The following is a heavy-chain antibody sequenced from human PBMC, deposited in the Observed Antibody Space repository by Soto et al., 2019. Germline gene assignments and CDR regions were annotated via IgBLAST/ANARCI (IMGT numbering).Heavy chain of an antibody. Sequence: QVQLQESGPGLVKPSQTLSLTCTVSGGSISSGGYYWSWIRQHPVKGLEWIGYIYYSGSTYYNPSLKSRVTISVDTSKNQFSLKLSSVTAADTAVYYCANAPLDSSSSWSGWFDPWGQGTLVTVSS. V-gene: IGHV4-31*03. J-gene: IGHJ5*02. CDR3: ANAPLDSSSSWSGWFDP. D-gene: IGHD6-6*01. CDR2: IYYSGST. CDR1: GGSISSGGYY.